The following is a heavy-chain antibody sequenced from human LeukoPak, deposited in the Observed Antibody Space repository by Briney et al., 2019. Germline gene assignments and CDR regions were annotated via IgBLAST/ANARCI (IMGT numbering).Heavy chain of an antibody. CDR3: ARDHGSEWCSSTSCYWHYYYYMDV. Sequence: GASVKVSCKASGYTFTSYGISWVRQAPGQGLEWMGWISAYNGNTNYAQKLQGRVTITTDTSTSKAYMELRSLRSDDTAVYYCARDHGSEWCSSTSCYWHYYYYMDVWGKGTTVTVSS. J-gene: IGHJ6*03. V-gene: IGHV1-18*01. CDR1: GYTFTSYG. CDR2: ISAYNGNT. D-gene: IGHD2-2*01.